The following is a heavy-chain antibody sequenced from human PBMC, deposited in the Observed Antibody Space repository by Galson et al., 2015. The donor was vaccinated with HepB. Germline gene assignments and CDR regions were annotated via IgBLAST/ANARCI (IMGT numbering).Heavy chain of an antibody. Sequence: SVKVSCKASGYTFPSYDISWVRQAPGRGLEWMGHINTKSGSTGFAQKFQARVTMTRDASISTAYMELTSLRSDDTAIYYCARGRRGSDWHTVFDYWGQGALITVSS. J-gene: IGHJ4*02. CDR1: GYTFPSYD. V-gene: IGHV1-8*01. D-gene: IGHD6-19*01. CDR3: ARGRRGSDWHTVFDY. CDR2: INTKSGST.